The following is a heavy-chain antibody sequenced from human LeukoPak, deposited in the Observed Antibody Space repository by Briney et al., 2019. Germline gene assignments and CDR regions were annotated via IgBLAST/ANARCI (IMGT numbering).Heavy chain of an antibody. CDR2: TYYRSKWYN. CDR1: GDSVSSNSAA. J-gene: IGHJ6*02. Sequence: SQTLSLTCDISGDSVSSNSAAWNWIRQSPSRGLEWLGRTYYRSKWYNDYAVSVQSRITINPDTSKNQFSLQLSSVTAADTAVYYCARGSLNYDFWSGQPNGMDVWGQGTTVTVSS. CDR3: ARGSLNYDFWSGQPNGMDV. V-gene: IGHV6-1*01. D-gene: IGHD3-3*01.